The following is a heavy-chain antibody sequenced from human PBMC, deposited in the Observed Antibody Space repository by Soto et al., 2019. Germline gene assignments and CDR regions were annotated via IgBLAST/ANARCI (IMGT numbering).Heavy chain of an antibody. D-gene: IGHD2-21*02. J-gene: IGHJ4*02. Sequence: QLGGSLRLSCASAGFSFSSLAMSWVRQAPGKGLEWVSSISGRGVDTLYADSVEGRFTISRDNSRNTLYLQVNSLRAEDTAVYYCAKDQPDVTLFDYWGQGTLVPVSS. V-gene: IGHV3-23*01. CDR1: GFSFSSLA. CDR3: AKDQPDVTLFDY. CDR2: ISGRGVDT.